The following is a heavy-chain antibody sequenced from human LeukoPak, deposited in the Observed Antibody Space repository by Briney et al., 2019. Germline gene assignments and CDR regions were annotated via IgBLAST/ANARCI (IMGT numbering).Heavy chain of an antibody. V-gene: IGHV3-49*04. CDR2: IRSKAHGGTT. J-gene: IGHJ5*02. D-gene: IGHD3-10*01. Sequence: GGSLRLSCTASGFTFGDYAMTWVRQAPGKGLEWVGFIRSKAHGGTTEYAASVKGRFTISRDDSKSIAYLQMNSLKTEDTAVYYCTRDPRHMVRGDVGWFDPWGQGTLATVSS. CDR1: GFTFGDYA. CDR3: TRDPRHMVRGDVGWFDP.